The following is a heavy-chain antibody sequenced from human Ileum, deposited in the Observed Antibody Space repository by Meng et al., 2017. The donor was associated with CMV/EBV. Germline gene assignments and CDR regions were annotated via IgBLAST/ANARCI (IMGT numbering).Heavy chain of an antibody. D-gene: IGHD1-20*01. CDR2: IWYDGSNK. CDR1: GFSFRSYG. J-gene: IGHJ6*02. V-gene: IGHV3-33*01. Sequence: GESLKISCAASGFSFRSYGMHWVRQAPGKGLEWVALIWYDGSNKFYAGSVQGRFTISRDNSKNTLYLQMHSLRAEDTAVYYCARFRVGITGTDYYYYGMDVWGQGTTVTVSS. CDR3: ARFRVGITGTDYYYYGMDV.